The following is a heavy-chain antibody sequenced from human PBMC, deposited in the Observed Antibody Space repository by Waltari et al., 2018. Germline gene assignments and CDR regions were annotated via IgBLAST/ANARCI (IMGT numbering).Heavy chain of an antibody. CDR2: IIPFLGTA. D-gene: IGHD5-12*01. Sequence: QVQLVQSGAEVKKPGSSVKVSCKASGGTFSKYDISWVRQAPGQGLEWMGGIIPFLGTANYAQKFQGRVTITADESTSTAYMELSSLRSVDTTVYYCARDQRRDGYNLLDAFDIWGQGTMVTVSS. CDR3: ARDQRRDGYNLLDAFDI. CDR1: GGTFSKYD. J-gene: IGHJ3*02. V-gene: IGHV1-69*01.